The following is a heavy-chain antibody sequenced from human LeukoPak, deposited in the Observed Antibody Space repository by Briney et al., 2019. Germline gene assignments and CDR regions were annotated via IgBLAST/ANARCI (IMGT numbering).Heavy chain of an antibody. Sequence: SETLSLTCTVSGGSISSYYWSWIRQPAGKGLEWMGRIYTSGSTYYNPSLKSRVTMSVDTSKNQFSLKLSTVTAADTAVYYCAGAYRYGSGSYYXXFDXXXQXXLVTV. CDR1: GGSISSYY. V-gene: IGHV4-4*07. CDR3: AGAYRYGSGSYYXXFDX. D-gene: IGHD3-10*01. J-gene: IGHJ4*02. CDR2: IYTSGST.